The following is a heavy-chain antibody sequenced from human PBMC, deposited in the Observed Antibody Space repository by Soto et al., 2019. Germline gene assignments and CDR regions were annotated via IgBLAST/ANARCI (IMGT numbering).Heavy chain of an antibody. D-gene: IGHD3-22*01. CDR3: VRARSTDSRPDY. J-gene: IGHJ4*02. V-gene: IGHV3-21*01. CDR1: GFTFSLYS. CDR2: ITSNSSYI. Sequence: SLRLACAASGFTFSLYSMIWVRQAPGKGLEWVASITSNSSYIYYEDSLKGRFTISRDNAKNSLFLQLDSLRAEDTAVYFCVRARSTDSRPDYWGQGTLVTVSS.